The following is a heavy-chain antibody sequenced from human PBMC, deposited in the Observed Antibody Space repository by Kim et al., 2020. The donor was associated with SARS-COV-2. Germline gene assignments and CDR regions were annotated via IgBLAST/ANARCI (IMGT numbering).Heavy chain of an antibody. CDR3: ARVSGMRLWFGEFFDY. V-gene: IGHV1-18*01. J-gene: IGHJ4*02. Sequence: KLPGRVTMTTDTSTSTAYMELRSLRSDDTAVYYCARVSGMRLWFGEFFDYWGQGTLVTVSS. D-gene: IGHD3-10*01.